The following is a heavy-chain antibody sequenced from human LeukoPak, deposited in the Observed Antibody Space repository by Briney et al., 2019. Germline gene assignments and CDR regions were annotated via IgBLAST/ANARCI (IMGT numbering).Heavy chain of an antibody. CDR1: GGSISSYY. J-gene: IGHJ4*02. V-gene: IGHV4-59*05. Sequence: SETLSLTCTVSGGSISSYYWSWIRQPPGKGLEWIGSIYYSGSTYYNPSLKSRVTISVDTSKNQFSLKLSSVTAADTAVYYCAFRSLGYCSGGSCYYFDYWGQGTLVTVSS. CDR3: AFRSLGYCSGGSCYYFDY. D-gene: IGHD2-15*01. CDR2: IYYSGST.